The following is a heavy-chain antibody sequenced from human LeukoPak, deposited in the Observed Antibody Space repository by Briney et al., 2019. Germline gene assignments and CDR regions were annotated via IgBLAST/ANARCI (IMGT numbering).Heavy chain of an antibody. J-gene: IGHJ6*03. CDR3: ARVLRYCSGGNCYSGGLGYMDV. V-gene: IGHV4-39*07. Sequence: SETLSLTCTVSGGSISSSSYYWGWIRQPPGKGLEWIGSIYYSGSTYYNPSLKSRVTISEDTSKNQFSLKLSSVTAADTAVYYCARVLRYCSGGNCYSGGLGYMDVWGKGTTVTISS. D-gene: IGHD2-15*01. CDR1: GGSISSSSYY. CDR2: IYYSGST.